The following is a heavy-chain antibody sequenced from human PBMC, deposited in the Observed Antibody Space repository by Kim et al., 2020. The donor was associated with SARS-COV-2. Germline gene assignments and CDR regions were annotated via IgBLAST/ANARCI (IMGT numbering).Heavy chain of an antibody. CDR1: GYTFTSYC. CDR3: ARDLPYDILTGAIPFDY. Sequence: ASVKVSCKASGYTFTSYCISWVRQAPGQGLEWMGWISAYNGNTNYAQQLQGRVTMTTDTSTSTAYMELRSLRSDDTAVYYCARDLPYDILTGAIPFDYWGQGTLVTVSS. CDR2: ISAYNGNT. J-gene: IGHJ4*02. V-gene: IGHV1-18*01. D-gene: IGHD3-9*01.